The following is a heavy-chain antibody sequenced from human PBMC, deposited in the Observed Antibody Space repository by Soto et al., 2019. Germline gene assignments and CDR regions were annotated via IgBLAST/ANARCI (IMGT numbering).Heavy chain of an antibody. CDR1: GFTFSSYG. CDR3: AKGHSSGWYYFDY. Sequence: GGSLRLSCAASGFTFSSYGMHWVRQAPGKGLEWVAVISYDGSNKYYADSVKGRFTISRDNSKNTLYLQMNSLRAEDTAVYYCAKGHSSGWYYFDYWGQGTLVTVSS. J-gene: IGHJ4*02. CDR2: ISYDGSNK. V-gene: IGHV3-30*18. D-gene: IGHD6-19*01.